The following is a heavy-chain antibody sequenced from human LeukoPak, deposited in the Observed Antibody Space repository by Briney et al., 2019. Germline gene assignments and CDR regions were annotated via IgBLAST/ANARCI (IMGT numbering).Heavy chain of an antibody. CDR1: GFTFSSYA. CDR3: AKAPYNSGTYYIYYFDS. Sequence: GGSLRLSCAASGFTFSSYAISWVRQAPGKGLEWISAISGSGGITYYADSVKGRFTISRDNSKNTLYLQMNSLRAEDTAVYYCAKAPYNSGTYYIYYFDSWGQGTLVTVSS. V-gene: IGHV3-23*01. CDR2: ISGSGGIT. D-gene: IGHD3-10*01. J-gene: IGHJ4*02.